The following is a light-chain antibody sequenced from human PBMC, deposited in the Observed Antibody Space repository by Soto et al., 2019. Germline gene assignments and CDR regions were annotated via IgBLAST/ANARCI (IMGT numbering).Light chain of an antibody. CDR2: KTS. J-gene: IGKJ1*01. CDR3: QQYHSDWT. V-gene: IGKV1-5*03. CDR1: QSISNW. Sequence: DIQMTQSPSTLSASVGDRVTITCRASQSISNWLAWYQQKPGKAPKLLIYKTSTLESGVPARFSGSGSGTEFTLTISSLQPDDFATYYCQQYHSDWTFGQGTKGDVK.